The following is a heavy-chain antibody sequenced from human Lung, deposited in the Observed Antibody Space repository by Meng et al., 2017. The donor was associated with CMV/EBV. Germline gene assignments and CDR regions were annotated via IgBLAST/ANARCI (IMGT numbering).Heavy chain of an antibody. CDR2: ISGSGLTT. CDR1: GFTFSTYP. J-gene: IGHJ4*02. V-gene: IGHV3-23*01. D-gene: IGHD7-27*01. CDR3: ARDNNWGPDY. Sequence: GESXKISYAASGFTFSTYPMSWFRQAPGQGLEWVSHISGSGLTTYYADSVKGRFTISRENSKNMVDLQMNSLRVEDTAVYYCARDNNWGPDYWGQGTLVTVSS.